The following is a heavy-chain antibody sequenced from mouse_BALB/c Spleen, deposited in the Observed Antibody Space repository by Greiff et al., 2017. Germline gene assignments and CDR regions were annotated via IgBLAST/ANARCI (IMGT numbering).Heavy chain of an antibody. Sequence: EVKLQESGPDLVKPSQSLSLTCTVTGYSITSGYSWHWIRQFPGNKLEWMGYIHYSGSTNYNPSLKSRISITRDTSKNQLFLQLNSVTTEDTATYYCASPIYYGNTWCAYWGQGTLVTVSA. V-gene: IGHV3-1*02. D-gene: IGHD2-1*01. CDR3: ASPIYYGNTWCAY. CDR2: IHYSGST. CDR1: GYSITSGYS. J-gene: IGHJ3*01.